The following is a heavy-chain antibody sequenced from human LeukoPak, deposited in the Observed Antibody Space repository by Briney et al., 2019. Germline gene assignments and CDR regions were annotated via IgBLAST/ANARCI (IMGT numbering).Heavy chain of an antibody. V-gene: IGHV3-23*01. CDR2: ISRFGGTT. CDR1: GSTFVSYT. D-gene: IGHD6-13*01. Sequence: GGALRLSCAAPGSTFVSYTKSRGPPGPGEGLGWGSPISRFGGTTYYADSAKGRFTISRDNSNNTVYLQMNSLRVGDTALYYCVKHVGSRWSNNRFDPWGQGTLVTVS. J-gene: IGHJ5*02. CDR3: VKHVGSRWSNNRFDP.